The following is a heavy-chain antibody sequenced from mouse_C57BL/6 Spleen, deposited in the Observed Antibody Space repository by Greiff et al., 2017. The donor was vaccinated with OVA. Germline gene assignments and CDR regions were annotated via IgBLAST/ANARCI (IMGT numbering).Heavy chain of an antibody. J-gene: IGHJ2*01. CDR1: GYTFTDYN. CDR2: INPNNGGT. CDR3: APTTVVAKGYFDY. Sequence: VQLQQSGPELVKPGASVKMSCKASGYTFTDYNMHWVKQSHGKSLEWIGYINPNNGGTSYNQKFKGKATLTVNKSSSTAYMELRSLTSEDSAVYYCAPTTVVAKGYFDYWGQGTTLTVSS. V-gene: IGHV1-22*01. D-gene: IGHD1-1*01.